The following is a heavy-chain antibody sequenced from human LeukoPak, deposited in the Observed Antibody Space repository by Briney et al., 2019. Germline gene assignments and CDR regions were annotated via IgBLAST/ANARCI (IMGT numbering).Heavy chain of an antibody. D-gene: IGHD4-17*01. V-gene: IGHV1-18*01. CDR1: GYTFTSYG. Sequence: EASVKVSCKASGYTFTSYGIRWVRKAPGQGLEWMEWISAYNGNTNYAQKLQGRVTMTTDTSTSTAYMELRSLRSDDTAVYYCARAVDYPHDYGDYGPTEYFQHWGQGTLVTVSS. CDR2: ISAYNGNT. J-gene: IGHJ1*01. CDR3: ARAVDYPHDYGDYGPTEYFQH.